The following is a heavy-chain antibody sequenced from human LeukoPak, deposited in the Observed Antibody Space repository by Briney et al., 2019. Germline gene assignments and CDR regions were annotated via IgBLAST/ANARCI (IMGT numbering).Heavy chain of an antibody. V-gene: IGHV4-4*02. CDR3: ARTGYYDSSGYYGLYYFDY. CDR1: GGSISSSNW. J-gene: IGHJ4*02. D-gene: IGHD3-22*01. Sequence: SETLSLTCAVSGGSISSSNWWSWVRQPPGKGLEWIGEIYHSGSTNYNPSLKSRVTISVDKSKNQFSLKLSSVTAADTAVYYCARTGYYDSSGYYGLYYFDYWGQGTLVTVSS. CDR2: IYHSGST.